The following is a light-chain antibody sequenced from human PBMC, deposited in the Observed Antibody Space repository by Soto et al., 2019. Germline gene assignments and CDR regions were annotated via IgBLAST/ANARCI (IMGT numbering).Light chain of an antibody. Sequence: FMLTQPHSVSESPGKTVTISCTRSSGSIASNSVQWYQQRPGSAPTTVIYEDNQRPSGVPDRFSGSIDSSSNSASLTISGLKTEDEADYYCQSYDSNNQVFGGGTKLTVL. CDR1: SGSIASNS. CDR2: EDN. J-gene: IGLJ2*01. CDR3: QSYDSNNQV. V-gene: IGLV6-57*04.